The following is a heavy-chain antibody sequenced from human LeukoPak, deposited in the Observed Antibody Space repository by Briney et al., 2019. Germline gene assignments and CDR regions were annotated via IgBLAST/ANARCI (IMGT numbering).Heavy chain of an antibody. CDR3: ARDHYPSIGGYNWFDP. V-gene: IGHV1-18*01. Sequence: GASVKVSCKASGYTFTSYGISWVRQAPGQGLEWMGWISAYNGNTNYAQKLQGRVTMTRDTSASTAYMELSSLRSEDTAVYYCARDHYPSIGGYNWFDPWGQGTLVTVSS. CDR2: ISAYNGNT. D-gene: IGHD3-16*01. CDR1: GYTFTSYG. J-gene: IGHJ5*02.